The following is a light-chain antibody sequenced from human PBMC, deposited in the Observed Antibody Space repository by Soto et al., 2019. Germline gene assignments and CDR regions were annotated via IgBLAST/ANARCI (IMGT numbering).Light chain of an antibody. CDR1: SSDVGGYNY. Sequence: QSVLTPPASVSGSPGQSITISCTGTSSDVGGYNYVSWYQQHPGKAPKLMIYDVSNRPSGVSNRFSGSKSGNTASLTISGLQAEDEADYYCSSYTSSSTLWVFGTGTKVTVL. J-gene: IGLJ1*01. CDR3: SSYTSSSTLWV. CDR2: DVS. V-gene: IGLV2-14*01.